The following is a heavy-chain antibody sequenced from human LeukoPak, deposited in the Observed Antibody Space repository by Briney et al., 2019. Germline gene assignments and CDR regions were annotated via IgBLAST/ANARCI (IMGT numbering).Heavy chain of an antibody. J-gene: IGHJ6*02. V-gene: IGHV1-8*02. CDR3: ACYGYSYGYYYGMDV. CDR2: MNPNSGNT. D-gene: IGHD5-18*01. CDR1: GYTFTSYG. Sequence: ASVKVSCKASGYTFTSYGISWVRQAPGQGLEWMGWMNPNSGNTGYAQKFQGRVTMTRNTSISTAYMELSSLRSEDTAVYYCACYGYSYGYYYGMDVWGQGTTVTVSS.